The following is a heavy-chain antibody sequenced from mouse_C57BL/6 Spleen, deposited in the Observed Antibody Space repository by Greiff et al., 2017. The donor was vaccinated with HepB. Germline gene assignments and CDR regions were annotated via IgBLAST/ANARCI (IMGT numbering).Heavy chain of an antibody. CDR2: ISGGGGNT. CDR3: ARQKYSNYRYFDV. Sequence: EVHLVESGGGLVKPGGSLKLSCAASGFTFSSYTMSWVRQTPEKRLEWVATISGGGGNTYYPDSVKGRFTISRDNAKNTLYLQMSSLRSEDTALYYCARQKYSNYRYFDVWGTGTTVTVSS. J-gene: IGHJ1*03. V-gene: IGHV5-9*01. CDR1: GFTFSSYT. D-gene: IGHD2-5*01.